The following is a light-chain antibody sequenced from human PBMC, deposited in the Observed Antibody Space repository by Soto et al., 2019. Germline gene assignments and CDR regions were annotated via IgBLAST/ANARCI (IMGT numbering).Light chain of an antibody. CDR3: QQYYSTPIT. V-gene: IGKV4-1*01. J-gene: IGKJ5*01. CDR2: WAS. Sequence: DIVMTQSPDSLAVSLGERATINCKSSQSVLYSSNDKNYLAWYQQKAGQPPKLLIYWASTRYSGVPDRFSGSGSGTDFTLTISSLQAEDVAVYYCQQYYSTPITFGQGTRLEIK. CDR1: QSVLYSSNDKNY.